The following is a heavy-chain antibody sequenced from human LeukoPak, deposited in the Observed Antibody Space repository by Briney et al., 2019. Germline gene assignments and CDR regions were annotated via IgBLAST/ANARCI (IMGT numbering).Heavy chain of an antibody. CDR1: GFTFSSSS. D-gene: IGHD1-26*01. Sequence: GGSLRLSCAASGFTFSSSSMSWVRQAPGKGLEWVSSITDSGGSTYYADSVKGRFTISRANSKNTLYLQMNSLKTEDTAVYYCTGQGIVGTTQIFDCWGQGTLVTVSS. CDR2: ITDSGGST. CDR3: TGQGIVGTTQIFDC. V-gene: IGHV3-23*01. J-gene: IGHJ4*02.